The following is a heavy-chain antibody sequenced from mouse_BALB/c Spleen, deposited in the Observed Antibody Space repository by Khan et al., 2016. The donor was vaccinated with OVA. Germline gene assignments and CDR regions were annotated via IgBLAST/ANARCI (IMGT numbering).Heavy chain of an antibody. CDR2: IAPGSGSA. D-gene: IGHD1-1*01. J-gene: IGHJ4*01. Sequence: DLVKPGASVKLSCKASGYTFTSYWINWIKQRPGQGLEWIGHIAPGSGSAYYNEMFKGKATLTVDTSSSTAYFQLNSLSSEDSAVYFCASANYYGSSLYALDYCGQGTTVTVSS. CDR3: ASANYYGSSLYALDY. V-gene: IGHV1S41*01. CDR1: GYTFTSYW.